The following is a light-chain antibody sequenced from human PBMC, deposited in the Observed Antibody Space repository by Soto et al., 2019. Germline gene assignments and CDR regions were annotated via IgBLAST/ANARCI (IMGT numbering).Light chain of an antibody. CDR3: QQGGT. V-gene: IGKV3-11*01. J-gene: IGKJ5*01. CDR1: QSVRSY. Sequence: DMVLTQSPATLSLSPGERAALSCRASQSVRSYLGWYQQRPGQAPRLLIYNASNMATGIPARFSGSGSWTDFTLSITSLEPEDFAVYYCQQGGTFGQGTRLEIK. CDR2: NAS.